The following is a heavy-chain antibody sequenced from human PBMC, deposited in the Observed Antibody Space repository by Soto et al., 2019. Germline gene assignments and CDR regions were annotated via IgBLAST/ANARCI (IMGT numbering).Heavy chain of an antibody. CDR1: RYSFTSYW. CDR2: IYPGDSHT. V-gene: IGHV5-51*01. Sequence: RASLTLSCKCSRYSFTSYWIGWVLQMPGKSLEWMGLIYPGDSHTRYSPSFQGQVTISADNSTSTAYLQWSSLKASDTAMYYCARRNLHRPDSHIYYYYMDVWGKGTTVT. CDR3: ARRNLHRPDSHIYYYYMDV. D-gene: IGHD1-1*01. J-gene: IGHJ6*03.